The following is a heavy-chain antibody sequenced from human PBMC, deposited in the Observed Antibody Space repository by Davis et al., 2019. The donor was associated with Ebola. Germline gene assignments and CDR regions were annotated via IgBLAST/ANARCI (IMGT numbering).Heavy chain of an antibody. CDR1: GFTVSSNY. D-gene: IGHD6-19*01. V-gene: IGHV3-66*01. CDR2: IYSGGST. Sequence: GESLKISCAASGFTVSSNYMSWVRQAPGKGLEWVSVIYSGGSTYYADSVKGRFTISRDNAKNTLYLQMNSLRAEDTAVYYCARGGSGWYYYYYGMDVWGQGTTVTVSS. J-gene: IGHJ6*02. CDR3: ARGGSGWYYYYYGMDV.